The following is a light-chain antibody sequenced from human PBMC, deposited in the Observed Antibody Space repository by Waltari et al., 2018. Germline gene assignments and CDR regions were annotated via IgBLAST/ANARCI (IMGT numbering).Light chain of an antibody. V-gene: IGLV1-44*01. Sequence: QSVLTQPPSASGTPGQRVTISCSGSSSNIGSDTVNWYQQLPGMAPKLLIYNNNQRPSGVPDRFSGSKSGTSASLAISGLQSEDEADYYCAAWDGSLNGWVFGGGTKLAVL. CDR3: AAWDGSLNGWV. J-gene: IGLJ3*02. CDR2: NNN. CDR1: SSNIGSDT.